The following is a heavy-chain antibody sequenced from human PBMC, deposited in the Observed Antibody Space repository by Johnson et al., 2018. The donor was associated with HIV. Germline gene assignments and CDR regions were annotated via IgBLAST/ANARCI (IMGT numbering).Heavy chain of an antibody. CDR3: AREGVSGSYYDAFDL. CDR2: ISSDESNK. J-gene: IGHJ3*01. Sequence: VRQAPGKGLEWVAVISSDESNKYYADSVKGRFTISRDNSKNTLFLQMDSLRADDTAVYYCAREGVSGSYYDAFDLWGQGTMVTVSS. D-gene: IGHD1-26*01. V-gene: IGHV3-30*04.